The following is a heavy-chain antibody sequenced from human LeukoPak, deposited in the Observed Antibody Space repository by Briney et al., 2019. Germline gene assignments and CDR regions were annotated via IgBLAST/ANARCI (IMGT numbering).Heavy chain of an antibody. J-gene: IGHJ4*02. CDR1: GGSISSGGYS. Sequence: SETLSLTCAVSGGSISSGGYSWSWIRQPPGKGLEWIGYIYHSGSTYYNPSLKSRVTISVDTSKNQFSLKLSSVTAADTAVYYCASSRYCSGGSCPFDYWGQGTLVTVSS. CDR2: IYHSGST. D-gene: IGHD2-15*01. V-gene: IGHV4-30-2*01. CDR3: ASSRYCSGGSCPFDY.